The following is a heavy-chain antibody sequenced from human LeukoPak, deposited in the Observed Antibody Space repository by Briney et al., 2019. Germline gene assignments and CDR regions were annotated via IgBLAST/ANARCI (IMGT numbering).Heavy chain of an antibody. CDR2: INHSGST. CDR1: GGSFSGYY. D-gene: IGHD2-21*02. CDR3: ARGRVVTAILDY. Sequence: KTSETLSLTCAVYGGSFSGYYWSWIRQPPGKGLEWIGEINHSGSTNYNPSLKSRVTISVDTSKNQFSLKLSSVTAADTAVYYCARGRVVTAILDYWGQGTLVTVSS. V-gene: IGHV4-34*01. J-gene: IGHJ4*02.